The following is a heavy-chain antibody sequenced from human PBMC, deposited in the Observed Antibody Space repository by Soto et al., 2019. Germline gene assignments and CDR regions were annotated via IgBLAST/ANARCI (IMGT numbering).Heavy chain of an antibody. J-gene: IGHJ6*02. CDR2: IYTSGST. D-gene: IGHD2-2*02. V-gene: IGHV4-4*07. CDR1: GGSISRYY. CDR3: ARALVKGCSSTSCYKHSYYYGMDV. Sequence: QVQLQESGQGLVKPSDTLSLTCTVSGGSISRYYWSWIRQPAGKGLEWIGRIYTSGSTNYNPSLNNRVTMSVHTSKNQFSLKRSSVTAADTAVYYCARALVKGCSSTSCYKHSYYYGMDVWGQGTTVTVSS.